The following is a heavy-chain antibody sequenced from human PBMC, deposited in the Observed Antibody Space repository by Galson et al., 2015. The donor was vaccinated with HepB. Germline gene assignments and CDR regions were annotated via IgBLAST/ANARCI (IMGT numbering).Heavy chain of an antibody. Sequence: SLRLSCAASGFTFDSYSMNWVRQAPGKGLEWVSYIFRSSGSTNYADSVRGRFTISRDNAKNSLFLQMNSLRVEDTAVYYCAGPLAYCGGDCYYDAFDIWGQGTMVTVSS. D-gene: IGHD2-21*02. CDR3: AGPLAYCGGDCYYDAFDI. CDR2: IFRSSGST. CDR1: GFTFDSYS. J-gene: IGHJ3*02. V-gene: IGHV3-48*01.